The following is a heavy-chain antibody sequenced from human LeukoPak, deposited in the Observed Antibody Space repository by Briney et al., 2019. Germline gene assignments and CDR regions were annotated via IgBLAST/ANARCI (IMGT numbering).Heavy chain of an antibody. V-gene: IGHV4-34*01. CDR1: GFTFSDYY. CDR2: INHSGST. D-gene: IGHD6-13*01. Sequence: GSLRLSCAASGFTFSDYYMSWIRQPPGKGLEWIGEINHSGSTNYNPSLKSRVTISVDTSKNQFSLKLSSVTAADTAVYYCARSYSSSWLRFAFDIWGQGTMVTVSS. J-gene: IGHJ3*02. CDR3: ARSYSSSWLRFAFDI.